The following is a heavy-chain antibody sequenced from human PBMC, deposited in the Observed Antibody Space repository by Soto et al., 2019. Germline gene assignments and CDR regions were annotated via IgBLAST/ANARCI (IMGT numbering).Heavy chain of an antibody. CDR3: ARGWDHYDSSGLLTWFDP. V-gene: IGHV1-69*13. J-gene: IGHJ5*02. CDR2: IIPIFGTA. CDR1: GGTFSDYG. Sequence: SVKVSCKASGGTFSDYGINWVRQAPGQGLEWMGGIIPIFGTANYTQKFQGRVTIIADESTTTAYMELSSLRYEDTAVYYCARGWDHYDSSGLLTWFDPWGQGTLVTVSS. D-gene: IGHD3-22*01.